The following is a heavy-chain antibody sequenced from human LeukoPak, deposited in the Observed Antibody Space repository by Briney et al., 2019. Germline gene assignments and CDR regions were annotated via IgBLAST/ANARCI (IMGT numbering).Heavy chain of an antibody. CDR1: GFTFSTYW. J-gene: IGHJ5*02. Sequence: GGSLRLSCAASGFTFSTYWMHWVRQAPGKGLVWVSCIKFDGSSTTYADSEKGRFTISRDNAKNTLYLQMNSLRAEDTAVYYCARGAEGHNYGEFDRWGQGTLVTVSS. D-gene: IGHD5-18*01. CDR2: IKFDGSST. CDR3: ARGAEGHNYGEFDR. V-gene: IGHV3-74*01.